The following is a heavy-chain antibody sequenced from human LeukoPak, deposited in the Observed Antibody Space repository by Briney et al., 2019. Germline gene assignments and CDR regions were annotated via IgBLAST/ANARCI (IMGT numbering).Heavy chain of an antibody. Sequence: SETLSLTCAVYGVSFSGYYWSWIRQPPGKGLEWIGEINHSGSTNYNPSLKSRVTISVDTSKNQFSLKLSSVTAADTAVYYCARPYYYGSGSRNWFDPWGQGTLVTVSS. D-gene: IGHD3-10*01. V-gene: IGHV4-34*01. J-gene: IGHJ5*02. CDR1: GVSFSGYY. CDR3: ARPYYYGSGSRNWFDP. CDR2: INHSGST.